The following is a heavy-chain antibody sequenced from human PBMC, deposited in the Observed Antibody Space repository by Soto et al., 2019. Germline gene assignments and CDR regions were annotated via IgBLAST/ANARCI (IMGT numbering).Heavy chain of an antibody. CDR3: ARVREKVMATIGDYYYYGMDV. J-gene: IGHJ6*02. CDR1: GGTFSSYA. D-gene: IGHD5-12*01. V-gene: IGHV1-69*13. CDR2: IIPIFGTA. Sequence: ASVKVSCKASGGTFSSYAISWVRQAPGQGLEWMGGIIPIFGTANYAQKFQGRVTITADESTSTAYMELSSLRSEDTAVYYCARVREKVMATIGDYYYYGMDVWGQGTTVTVSS.